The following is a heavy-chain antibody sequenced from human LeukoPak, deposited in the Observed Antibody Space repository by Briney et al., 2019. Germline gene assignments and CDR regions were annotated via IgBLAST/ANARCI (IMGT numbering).Heavy chain of an antibody. Sequence: PGGSLRLSCAASGFTVSSNYMSWVRQAPGKGLEWVSGISGSGGSTYYADSVKGRFTISRDNSKNTLYLQMNSLRAEDTAVYYCAKKQEWELLQYYYYYMDVWGKGTTVTVSS. J-gene: IGHJ6*03. CDR3: AKKQEWELLQYYYYYMDV. V-gene: IGHV3-53*05. D-gene: IGHD1-26*01. CDR1: GFTVSSNY. CDR2: ISGSGGST.